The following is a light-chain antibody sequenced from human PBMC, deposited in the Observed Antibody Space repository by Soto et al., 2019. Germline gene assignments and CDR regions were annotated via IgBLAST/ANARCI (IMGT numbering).Light chain of an antibody. Sequence: EIVMTQSPATLSLSPAERATLSCRASQSVSSYLAWYQQKPGQAPRLLIYGASARATGIPARFSGSGSGTEFTLTISSLQSEDFAVYYCQQYNNWPRPFGPGTKVDFK. CDR2: GAS. V-gene: IGKV3-15*01. CDR3: QQYNNWPRP. J-gene: IGKJ3*01. CDR1: QSVSSY.